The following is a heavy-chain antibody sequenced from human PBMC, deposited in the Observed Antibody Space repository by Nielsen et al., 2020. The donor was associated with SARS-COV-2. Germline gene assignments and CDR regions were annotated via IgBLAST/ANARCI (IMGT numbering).Heavy chain of an antibody. J-gene: IGHJ6*03. Sequence: SETLSLTCAVYGGSFSGYYWSWIRQPPGKGLEWIGEINPSGSTNYNPSLKSRVTISVDTSKNQFSLKLSSVTAADTAVYYCARGRNENDYMDVWGSGTTVTMSS. CDR2: INPSGST. D-gene: IGHD1-14*01. CDR1: GGSFSGYY. V-gene: IGHV4-34*01. CDR3: ARGRNENDYMDV.